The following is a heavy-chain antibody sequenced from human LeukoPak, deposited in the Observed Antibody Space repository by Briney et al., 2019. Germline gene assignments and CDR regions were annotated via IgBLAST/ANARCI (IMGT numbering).Heavy chain of an antibody. D-gene: IGHD1-26*01. V-gene: IGHV3-23*01. J-gene: IGHJ3*02. CDR2: ISVGGGST. CDR1: GFSFGSYA. Sequence: GGSLRLSCVASGFSFGSYAVTWARQAPGKGLEWVSSISVGGGSTYYADSVKGRFTVSRDDSRSTLYLRMSDLRADDTAVYYCVRAPSGLIKGSYDMWGQGTMVTVSS. CDR3: VRAPSGLIKGSYDM.